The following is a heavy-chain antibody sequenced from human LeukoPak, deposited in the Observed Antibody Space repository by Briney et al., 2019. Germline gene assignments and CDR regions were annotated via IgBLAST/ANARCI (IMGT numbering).Heavy chain of an antibody. D-gene: IGHD6-6*01. J-gene: IGHJ4*02. V-gene: IGHV4-4*02. CDR2: VYYTGST. CDR1: GGSINSSNW. CDR3: ARHFAYSSSSYFDY. Sequence: SGTLSLTCAVSGGSINSSNWWSWVRQPPGKGLEWIGYVYYTGSTNYNPSLKSRVTMFEDKSKNQFSLRLYSVTVADTAVCYCARHFAYSSSSYFDYWGQGSLVTVSS.